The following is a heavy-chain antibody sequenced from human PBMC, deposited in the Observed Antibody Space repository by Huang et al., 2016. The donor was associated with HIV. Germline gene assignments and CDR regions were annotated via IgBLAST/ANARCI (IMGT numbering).Heavy chain of an antibody. D-gene: IGHD3-3*01. J-gene: IGHJ4*02. V-gene: IGHV3-30*03. CDR3: ARGPIRFLAWLLNFDY. Sequence: QILLIESGGGVVQPGRSLRLSCAASGFTFSSSGMHWVRQAPGKGLVWVAVISYEEDNKDDADSVRGRFTLSRDNSKNTLYLQMNSLRIEDTAVYYCARGPIRFLAWLLNFDYWGQGALVTVSS. CDR1: GFTFSSSG. CDR2: ISYEEDNK.